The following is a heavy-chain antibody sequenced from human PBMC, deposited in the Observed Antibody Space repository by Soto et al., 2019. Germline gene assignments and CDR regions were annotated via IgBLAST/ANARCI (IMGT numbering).Heavy chain of an antibody. V-gene: IGHV3-21*01. D-gene: IGHD4-4*01. CDR1: GFTFSTYS. CDR2: ISSTSSYI. J-gene: IGHJ6*02. Sequence: GGSLRLSCAASGFTFSTYSMNWVRQAPGKGLEWVSSISSTSSYIYYADSVKGRLTISRDNAEKSLYMQMNSLRAEDTAVYYCARDAFYSYGLDVWGQGTTVTVSS. CDR3: ARDAFYSYGLDV.